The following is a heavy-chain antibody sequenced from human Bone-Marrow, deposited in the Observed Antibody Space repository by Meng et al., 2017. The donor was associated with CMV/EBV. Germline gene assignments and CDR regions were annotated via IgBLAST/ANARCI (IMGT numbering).Heavy chain of an antibody. CDR3: ARADQELVGEYYYYGMDV. CDR2: ISYDGSNK. CDR1: GFTFSSYA. J-gene: IGHJ6*02. Sequence: GESLKISCAASGFTFSSYAMHWVRQAPGKGLEWVAVISYDGSNKYYADSVKGRFTISRDNSKNTLYLQMNSLRAEDTAVYYCARADQELVGEYYYYGMDVWGQGPTVTVSS. V-gene: IGHV3-30-3*01. D-gene: IGHD3-10*01.